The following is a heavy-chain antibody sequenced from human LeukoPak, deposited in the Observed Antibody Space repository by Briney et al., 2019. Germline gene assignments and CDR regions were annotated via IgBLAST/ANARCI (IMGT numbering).Heavy chain of an antibody. D-gene: IGHD3-22*01. Sequence: SETLSLTCAVSGGSISSGGYSWSWIRQPPGKGLEWIGYIYHSGSTYYNPSLKSRVTISVDRPKNQFSLKLSSVTAADTAVYYCARAHYYDSSGGAFDIWGQGTMVTVSS. CDR3: ARAHYYDSSGGAFDI. CDR1: GGSISSGGYS. V-gene: IGHV4-30-2*01. J-gene: IGHJ3*02. CDR2: IYHSGST.